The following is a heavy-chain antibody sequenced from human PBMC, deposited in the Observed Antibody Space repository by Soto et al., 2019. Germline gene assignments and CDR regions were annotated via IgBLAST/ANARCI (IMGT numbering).Heavy chain of an antibody. V-gene: IGHV3-49*04. J-gene: IGHJ6*02. CDR1: GFTFGDYA. CDR3: TRGLRYYYYGMGV. Sequence: GGSLRLSCTASGFTFGDYAMSWVRQAPGKGLEWVGFIRSKAYGGTTEYAASVKGRFTISRDDSKSIAYLQMNSLKTEDTAVYYCTRGLRYYYYGMGVWGQGTTVTVSS. CDR2: IRSKAYGGTT.